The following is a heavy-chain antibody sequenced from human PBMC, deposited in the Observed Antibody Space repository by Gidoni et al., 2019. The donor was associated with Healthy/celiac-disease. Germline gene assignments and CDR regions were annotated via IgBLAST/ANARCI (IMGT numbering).Heavy chain of an antibody. V-gene: IGHV1-3*01. CDR2: INAGNGNT. CDR1: GYTFTSYA. J-gene: IGHJ4*02. D-gene: IGHD6-13*01. CDR3: ASGGGYSSSWIN. Sequence: QVQLVQSGAEVKKPGASVKVSCKASGYTFTSYAMHWVRQAPGQRLEWMGWINAGNGNTKYSQKFQGRVTMTRDTSASTAYMELSSLRSEATAVYYCASGGGYSSSWINWGQGTLVTVSS.